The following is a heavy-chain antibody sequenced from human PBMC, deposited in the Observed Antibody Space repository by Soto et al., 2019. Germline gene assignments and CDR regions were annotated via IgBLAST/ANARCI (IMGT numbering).Heavy chain of an antibody. CDR3: ARGGPYAPQGY. CDR1: GFTFSDHY. CDR2: ARDKANSYTT. J-gene: IGHJ4*02. Sequence: EGQLVESGGGLVQPGGSLRLSCAASGFTFSDHYMDWVRQAPGKGLEWVGRARDKANSYTTEYAASVKGRFTISRDDSKNSLYLQMNSLKTEDTAVYYCARGGPYAPQGYWGQGTLVTVSS. D-gene: IGHD3-16*01. V-gene: IGHV3-72*01.